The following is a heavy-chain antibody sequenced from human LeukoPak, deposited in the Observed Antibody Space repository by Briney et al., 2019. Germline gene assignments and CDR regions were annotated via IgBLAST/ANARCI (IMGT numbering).Heavy chain of an antibody. D-gene: IGHD6-19*01. J-gene: IGHJ5*02. Sequence: GGSLRLSCAASGFTVSNNYMNWVRQAPGKGLEWVSVIYSRGSTYYADSVKGRFTISRDNSKNTMYLQMNSLRAEDTAVYYCARDRGWNWFEPWGQGTLVTVSS. CDR3: ARDRGWNWFEP. CDR1: GFTVSNNY. V-gene: IGHV3-66*01. CDR2: IYSRGST.